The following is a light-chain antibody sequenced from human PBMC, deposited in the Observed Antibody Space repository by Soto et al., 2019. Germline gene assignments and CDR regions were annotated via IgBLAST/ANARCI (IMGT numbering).Light chain of an antibody. CDR2: DVS. CDR1: SSDVGGYNY. J-gene: IGLJ2*01. CDR3: SSYASSSTVV. V-gene: IGLV2-14*01. Sequence: QSALTQPASVSGSPGQSITISCTGTSSDVGGYNYVSWYQQHPGKAPKLMIYDVSNRPSGVSNRFSGSNSGSTASLTISWRQAEDEADYYCSSYASSSTVVFGGGTKLTVL.